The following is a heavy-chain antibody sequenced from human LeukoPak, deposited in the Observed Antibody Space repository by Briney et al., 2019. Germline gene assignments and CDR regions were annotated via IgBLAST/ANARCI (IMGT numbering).Heavy chain of an antibody. J-gene: IGHJ4*02. D-gene: IGHD4-23*01. V-gene: IGHV4-4*07. CDR2: IYTSGNT. CDR1: GGSISDFY. CDR3: ARNSGDY. Sequence: SETLSLTCSVPGGSISDFYWSWIRQPAGKGLEWIGRIYTSGNTNYNPSLKSRVTMSLDASKNQFSLKLSSVTAADTAVYYCARNSGDYWGLGTLVTVSS.